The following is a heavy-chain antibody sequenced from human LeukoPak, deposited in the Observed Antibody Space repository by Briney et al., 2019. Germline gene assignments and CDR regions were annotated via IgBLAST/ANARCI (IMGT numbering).Heavy chain of an antibody. CDR2: IYYSGST. J-gene: IGHJ6*03. V-gene: IGHV4-39*01. Sequence: SETLSLTCTVSGGSISSSSYYWGWIRQPPGKGLEWIGSIYYSGSTYYNPSLKSRVTISVDTSENQFSLKLSSVTAADTAVYYCARREAVAGTYYYYMDVWGKGTTVTVSS. CDR3: ARREAVAGTYYYYMDV. D-gene: IGHD6-19*01. CDR1: GGSISSSSYY.